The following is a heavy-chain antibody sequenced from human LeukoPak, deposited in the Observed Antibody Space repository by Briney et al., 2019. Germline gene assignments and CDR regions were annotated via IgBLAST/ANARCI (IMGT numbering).Heavy chain of an antibody. D-gene: IGHD3-22*01. Sequence: GASVKLSCKASGYTFTSYYIHWVRQAPGQGLEWMGIINPSGGSTSYAQKFQGRVTMTRDTSTSTVYMELSSLRSEDTAVYYCARGGKLYYYDSSDYYPFDYWGQGTLVTVSS. CDR2: INPSGGST. CDR3: ARGGKLYYYDSSDYYPFDY. J-gene: IGHJ4*02. CDR1: GYTFTSYY. V-gene: IGHV1-46*01.